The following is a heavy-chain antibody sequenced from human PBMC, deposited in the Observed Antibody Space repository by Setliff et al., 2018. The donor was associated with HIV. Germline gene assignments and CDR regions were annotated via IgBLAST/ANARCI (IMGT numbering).Heavy chain of an antibody. J-gene: IGHJ6*02. Sequence: ASVKVSCKASGGTFSSYAISWVRQAPGQGLEWMGIINPSGGSTSYAQKFQGRVTMTRDTSTSTVYMELSSLRSEDTAVYYCARTYYNFWSGDYYYYGMDVWGQGTTVTVSS. D-gene: IGHD3-3*01. V-gene: IGHV1-46*01. CDR1: GGTFSSYA. CDR3: ARTYYNFWSGDYYYYGMDV. CDR2: INPSGGST.